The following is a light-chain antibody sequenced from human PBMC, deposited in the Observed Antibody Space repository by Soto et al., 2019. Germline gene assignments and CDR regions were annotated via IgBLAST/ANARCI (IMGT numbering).Light chain of an antibody. V-gene: IGKV3-20*01. J-gene: IGKJ4*01. CDR1: QTVRNNY. Sequence: EFVLTQSPGTLSLSPLERGTLSFMASQTVRNNYLAWYQQKPGQAPRLLIYDASSRATGIPDRFSGGGSGTDFTLTISRLEPEDFAVYYCQQFRSYPLTFGGGTKVDIK. CDR2: DAS. CDR3: QQFRSYPLT.